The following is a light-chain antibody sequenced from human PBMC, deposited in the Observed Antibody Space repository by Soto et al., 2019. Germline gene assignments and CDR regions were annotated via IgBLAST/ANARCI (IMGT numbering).Light chain of an antibody. V-gene: IGKV1-12*02. CDR3: QQAHTFPST. Sequence: DIQMTQSPSSVSASIGDRVAITCRASQDISSWLAWYQQKPGKAPSLLIYAASSLQSGVPSRFNGSGSGTDFTLTISSLQPEDFATYFRQQAHTFPSTFGGETKVEIK. CDR2: AAS. CDR1: QDISSW. J-gene: IGKJ4*01.